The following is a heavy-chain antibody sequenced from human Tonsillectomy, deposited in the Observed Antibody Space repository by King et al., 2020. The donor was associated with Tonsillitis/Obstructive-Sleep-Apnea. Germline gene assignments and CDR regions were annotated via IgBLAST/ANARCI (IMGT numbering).Heavy chain of an antibody. CDR1: GFTFSSYA. D-gene: IGHD4-17*01. V-gene: IGHV3-23*04. CDR2: ISGSGGST. J-gene: IGHJ6*02. Sequence: DVQLVESGGGLVQPGGSLRLSCAASGFTFSSYAMSWVRQAPGKGLEWVSAISGSGGSTYYADSVKGRFTISRDNSKNTLYLQMNSLRAEDTAVYYCAKWDETTVTTAYYYYGMDVWGQGTTVTVSS. CDR3: AKWDETTVTTAYYYYGMDV.